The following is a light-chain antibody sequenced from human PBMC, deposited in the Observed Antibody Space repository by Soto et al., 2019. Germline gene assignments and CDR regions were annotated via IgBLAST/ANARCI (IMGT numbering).Light chain of an antibody. J-gene: IGKJ3*01. CDR2: DTS. CDR1: QSVSSY. Sequence: EIVLTQSPATLSLSPGERATLSCRARQSVSSYLAWYQQKPGQAPRLLIYDTSKRATGIPARFSGSGCETDFTLTISSLEPEDFAVYYCQQRTNWPRSFTFGPGTKVDIK. V-gene: IGKV3-11*01. CDR3: QQRTNWPRSFT.